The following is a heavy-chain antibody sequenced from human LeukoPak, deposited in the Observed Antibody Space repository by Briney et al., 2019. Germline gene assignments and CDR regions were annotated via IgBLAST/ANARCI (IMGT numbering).Heavy chain of an antibody. J-gene: IGHJ4*02. CDR1: GFTFSSYA. CDR3: AKDKWFGEEAFDY. Sequence: GGSLRLSCAASGFTFSSYAMSGVRQAPGKGLWWVSAISGSGGSTYYADSVKGRFTISRDNSKNTLYLQMNSLRAEDTAVYYCAKDKWFGEEAFDYWGQGTLVTVSS. CDR2: ISGSGGST. V-gene: IGHV3-23*01. D-gene: IGHD3-10*01.